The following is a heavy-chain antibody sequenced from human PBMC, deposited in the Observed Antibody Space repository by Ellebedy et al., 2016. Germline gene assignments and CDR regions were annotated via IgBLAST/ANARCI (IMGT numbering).Heavy chain of an antibody. CDR2: INEDGTIT. Sequence: GESLKISCAASGFTFSHSWMFWVRQAPGKGLVWVSHINEDGTITTYADSVKDRFTISRDNAENSLFLQMNSLRADDTAVYFCTRDPRPYLRYGHYDSWGQGTLVTVSS. CDR3: TRDPRPYLRYGHYDS. J-gene: IGHJ4*02. D-gene: IGHD3-9*01. CDR1: GFTFSHSW. V-gene: IGHV3-74*01.